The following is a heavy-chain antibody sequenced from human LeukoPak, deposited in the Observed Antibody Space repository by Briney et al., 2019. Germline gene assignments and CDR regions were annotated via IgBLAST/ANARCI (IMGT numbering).Heavy chain of an antibody. J-gene: IGHJ4*02. CDR1: GFTFSRYW. V-gene: IGHV3-7*02. Sequence: PGGSLRLSCAAPGFTFSRYWMSWVRQAPGKGLEWVANIKTDGSEKYYVDSLKGRFIISRDNSKNTLYLQMNSLRPEDTAVYYCAKGDPYGSGSYPVDYWGQGTLVTVSS. CDR2: IKTDGSEK. CDR3: AKGDPYGSGSYPVDY. D-gene: IGHD3-10*01.